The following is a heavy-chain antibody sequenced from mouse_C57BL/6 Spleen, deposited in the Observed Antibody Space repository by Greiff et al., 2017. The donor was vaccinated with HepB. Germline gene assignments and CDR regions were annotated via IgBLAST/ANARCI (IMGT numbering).Heavy chain of an antibody. V-gene: IGHV5-6*01. CDR3: ARRYYDYDDSYAMDY. CDR1: GFTFSSYG. D-gene: IGHD2-4*01. CDR2: ISSGGSYT. Sequence: EVQRVESGGDLVKPGGSLKLSCAASGFTFSSYGMSWVRQTPDKRLEWVATISSGGSYTYYPDSVKGRFTISRDNAKNTLYLQMSSLKSEDTAMYYGARRYYDYDDSYAMDYWGQGTSVTVSS. J-gene: IGHJ4*01.